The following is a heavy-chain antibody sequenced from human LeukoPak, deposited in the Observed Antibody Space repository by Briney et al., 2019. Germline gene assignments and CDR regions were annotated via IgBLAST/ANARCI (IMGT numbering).Heavy chain of an antibody. V-gene: IGHV3-7*01. Sequence: GGSLRLSCTTSGFTFSSYWMSWVRQAPGKGLEWLGHIKEDGSEKYDVDSVKGRFTISRDNAKNSLYLQMNSLRVEDTAIYYCARGTRVGTPYNWFDPWGQGTLVTVSS. CDR3: ARGTRVGTPYNWFDP. CDR1: GFTFSSYW. CDR2: IKEDGSEK. J-gene: IGHJ5*02. D-gene: IGHD1/OR15-1a*01.